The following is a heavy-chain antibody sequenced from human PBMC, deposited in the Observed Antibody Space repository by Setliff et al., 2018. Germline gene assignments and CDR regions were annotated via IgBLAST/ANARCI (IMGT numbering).Heavy chain of an antibody. CDR2: INAGNGDT. D-gene: IGHD4-4*01. CDR3: ARGRPTANPYYYYYMDV. J-gene: IGHJ6*03. CDR1: GYTFTNYA. V-gene: IGHV1-3*03. Sequence: ASVKVSCKASGYTFTNYAIHWVRQAPGQRLEWMGWINAGNGDTKYSQDFQGRVTITRDTSASTAYMDLSSLRSDDMAVYYCARGRPTANPYYYYYMDVWAKGPRSPS.